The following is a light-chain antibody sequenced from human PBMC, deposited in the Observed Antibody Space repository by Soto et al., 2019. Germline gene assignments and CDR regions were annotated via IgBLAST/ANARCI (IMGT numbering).Light chain of an antibody. Sequence: QLVLTQSPSASASLGASVKVTCTLSSGYSNYAIAWHQQQPEKGPRYLMKLNSDGSHSKGDGIPDRFSGSSSGAERYLTISGLQSEDEADYYCQTWGTGTWVFGGGTKLTVL. CDR1: SGYSNYA. V-gene: IGLV4-69*01. CDR2: LNSDGSH. J-gene: IGLJ3*02. CDR3: QTWGTGTWV.